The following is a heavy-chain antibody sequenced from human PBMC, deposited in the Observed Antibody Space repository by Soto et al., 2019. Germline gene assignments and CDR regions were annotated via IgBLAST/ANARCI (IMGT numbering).Heavy chain of an antibody. CDR3: VRDGTKTLRDWFDP. J-gene: IGHJ5*02. CDR2: IYATGTT. CDR1: GASISCFY. Sequence: SGTLSLTWTVSGASISCFYWSWIRKSAGKGLEWIGRIYATGTTDYNPSLKSRVMMSVDTSKKQFSLKLRSVTAADTAVYYCVRDGTKTLRDWFDPWGQGISVTVSS. D-gene: IGHD1-1*01. V-gene: IGHV4-4*07.